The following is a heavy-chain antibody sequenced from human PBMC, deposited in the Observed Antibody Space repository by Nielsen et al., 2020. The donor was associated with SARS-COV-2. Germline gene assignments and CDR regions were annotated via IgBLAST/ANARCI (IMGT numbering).Heavy chain of an antibody. D-gene: IGHD3-16*01. CDR1: GYTLTELS. J-gene: IGHJ4*02. CDR2: FDPEDAET. Sequence: ASVKVSCKVSGYTLTELSMHWVRQAPGKGLEWMGVFDPEDAETIYAQKFQGRVTMTEDTSTDTAYMELSSLRSEDTAVYYCARDNRMITFGGVMRNFDYWGQGTLVTVSS. CDR3: ARDNRMITFGGVMRNFDY. V-gene: IGHV1-24*01.